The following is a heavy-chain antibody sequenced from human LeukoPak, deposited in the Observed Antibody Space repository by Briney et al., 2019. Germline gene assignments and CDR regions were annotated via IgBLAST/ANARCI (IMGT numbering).Heavy chain of an antibody. Sequence: GGSLRLSCAASGFTFSIYAMSWVRQAPGKGLEWVSAIGGSGQNTNYADSVKGRFTISRDNSKNTLYLQMNSLRAEDTAVYYCARGRPPYYFDYWGQGTLVTVSS. D-gene: IGHD2-15*01. V-gene: IGHV3-23*01. CDR3: ARGRPPYYFDY. CDR2: IGGSGQNT. CDR1: GFTFSIYA. J-gene: IGHJ4*02.